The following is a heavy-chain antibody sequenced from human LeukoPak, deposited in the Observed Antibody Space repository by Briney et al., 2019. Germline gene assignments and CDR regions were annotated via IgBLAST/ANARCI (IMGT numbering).Heavy chain of an antibody. D-gene: IGHD6-19*01. V-gene: IGHV5-51*01. CDR2: IYPGDSDT. Sequence: GESLKISCKGSGYSFTSYWSGWVRQMPGKGLGWMGIIYPGDSDTRYSPSFQGQFTISADKSISTAYLQWSSLKASDTAMYYCARPAVAGTGGVYNWFDPWGQGTLVTVSS. J-gene: IGHJ5*02. CDR3: ARPAVAGTGGVYNWFDP. CDR1: GYSFTSYW.